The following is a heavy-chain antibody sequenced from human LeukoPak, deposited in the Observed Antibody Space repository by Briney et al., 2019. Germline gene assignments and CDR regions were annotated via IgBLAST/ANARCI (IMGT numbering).Heavy chain of an antibody. CDR3: ARGGQGDGYSADEAFDI. J-gene: IGHJ3*02. CDR1: GDSVFSNSS. V-gene: IGHV6-1*01. CDR2: TYYRSKWYN. Sequence: SQTLSLTCAISGDSVFSNSSWNWIRQSPSRGLEWLGRTYYRSKWYNDYVVSVKSRININPDTSKNQFSLQLSSVTPEDTAVYYCARGGQGDGYSADEAFDIRGQGTMVTVS. D-gene: IGHD5-18*01.